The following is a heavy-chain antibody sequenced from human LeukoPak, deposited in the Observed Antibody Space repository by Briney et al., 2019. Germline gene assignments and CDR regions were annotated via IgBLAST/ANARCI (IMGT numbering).Heavy chain of an antibody. D-gene: IGHD2-21*01. CDR1: GFTFSSFW. V-gene: IGHV3-7*03. Sequence: GGSLRLSCAASGFTFSSFWMSWVRQAPGKGLEWVAKIKTDGSEKYYVDSVKGRFTISRDNAQNSLSLQMNSLRVEDTAVYYCARAVGGWYCGDDTCSYYFDFWGQGALVTVSS. CDR2: IKTDGSEK. CDR3: ARAVGGWYCGDDTCSYYFDF. J-gene: IGHJ4*02.